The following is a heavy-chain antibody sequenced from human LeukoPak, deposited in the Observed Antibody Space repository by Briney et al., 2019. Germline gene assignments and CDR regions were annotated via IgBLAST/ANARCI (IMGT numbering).Heavy chain of an antibody. J-gene: IGHJ5*02. CDR3: AKGVYYYGSGSYGGFDP. CDR1: GFTFSSYA. CDR2: ISCSGGST. D-gene: IGHD3-10*01. V-gene: IGHV3-23*01. Sequence: GGSLRLSCAASGFTFSSYAMSWVRQAPGKGLEWVSAISCSGGSTYYADSVKGRFTISRDNSKNTLYLQMNSLRAEDTAVYYCAKGVYYYGSGSYGGFDPWGQGTLVTVSS.